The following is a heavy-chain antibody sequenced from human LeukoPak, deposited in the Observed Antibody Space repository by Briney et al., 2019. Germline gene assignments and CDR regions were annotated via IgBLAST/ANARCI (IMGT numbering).Heavy chain of an antibody. D-gene: IGHD1-26*01. CDR3: ARGGHSGSYPGDWYY. V-gene: IGHV4-61*02. J-gene: IGHJ4*02. Sequence: PSETLSLTCTVSGGSISSGSYYWSWIRQPAGKGLEWIGRIYTSGSTNYNPSLESRVTISVDTSKNQFSLKLSSVTAADTAVYYCARGGHSGSYPGDWYYWGQGTLVTVSS. CDR2: IYTSGST. CDR1: GGSISSGSYY.